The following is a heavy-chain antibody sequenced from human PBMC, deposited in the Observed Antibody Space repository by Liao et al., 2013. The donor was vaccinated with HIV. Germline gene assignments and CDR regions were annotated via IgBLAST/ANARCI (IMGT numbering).Heavy chain of an antibody. V-gene: IGHV4-30-4*08. Sequence: QVHLQESGPGLVKPSQTLSLTCSVSGGSVGSGDYYWTWVRQPPGKGLEWIGYIYYSGSTYYNPSLSSRLTISVHKSRNQFSLKLNSVTAADTAVYYCARAGSGSDDGFDIWSPGTMVIVSS. CDR3: ARAGSGSDDGFDI. CDR2: IYYSGST. CDR1: GGSVGSGDYY. J-gene: IGHJ3*02. D-gene: IGHD3-10*01.